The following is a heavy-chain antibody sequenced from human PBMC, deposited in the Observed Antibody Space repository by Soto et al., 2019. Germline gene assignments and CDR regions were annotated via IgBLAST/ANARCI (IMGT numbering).Heavy chain of an antibody. CDR1: GFTFSSYA. CDR2: ISGSDDST. CDR3: AKGSSSSTFDS. J-gene: IGHJ4*02. V-gene: IGHV3-23*01. Sequence: EVQLLESGGGLVQPGESLRLSCAASGFTFSSYAMSWVRQAPGKGLEWVSVISGSDDSTYYADSVKGRFTISRDNSKNTLYLQRNSRRAEDTAVYDCAKGSSSSTFDSWGQGTLVTVSS. D-gene: IGHD6-6*01.